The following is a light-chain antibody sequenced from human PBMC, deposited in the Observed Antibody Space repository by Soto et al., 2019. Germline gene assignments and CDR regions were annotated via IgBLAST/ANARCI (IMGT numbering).Light chain of an antibody. CDR2: HVT. V-gene: IGLV2-14*03. CDR1: SSDIGHYDY. Sequence: QSVLTQPASVSGSPGQSITISCTATSSDIGHYDYVSWYQQHPGKAPKLMIYHVTYRLSGVSNRYSGSKSGNSASLTIAGLQSDDEADYYCCSLTTSHTYVFGSGTKVTVL. CDR3: CSLTTSHTYV. J-gene: IGLJ6*01.